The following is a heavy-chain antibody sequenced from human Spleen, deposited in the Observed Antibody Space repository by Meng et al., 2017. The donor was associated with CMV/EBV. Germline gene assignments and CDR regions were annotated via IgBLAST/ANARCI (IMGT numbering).Heavy chain of an antibody. D-gene: IGHD3-3*01. CDR2: IYYSGST. V-gene: IGHV4-61*01. CDR3: ARETTYYDFWSGYLDY. J-gene: IGHJ4*02. Sequence: SETLSLTCTVSGGSISSNSYYWGWIRQPPGKGLEWIGYIYYSGSTNYNPSLKSRVTISVDTSKNQFSLKLSSVTAADTAVYYCARETTYYDFWSGYLDYWGQGTLVTVSS. CDR1: GGSISSNSYY.